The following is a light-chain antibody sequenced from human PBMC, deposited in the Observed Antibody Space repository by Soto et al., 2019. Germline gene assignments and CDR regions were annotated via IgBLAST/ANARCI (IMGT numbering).Light chain of an antibody. V-gene: IGKV1D-12*01. Sequence: DIQMTQSPSSVSASVGDRVTITCRASQAISTWLAWYQQKPGKAPKLLIYAASNLQTGVPSRFSGSPSGTDFAPTISSLQADDFAPYYCQQATSFPRTFGQGTKVEIK. CDR2: AAS. CDR3: QQATSFPRT. CDR1: QAISTW. J-gene: IGKJ1*01.